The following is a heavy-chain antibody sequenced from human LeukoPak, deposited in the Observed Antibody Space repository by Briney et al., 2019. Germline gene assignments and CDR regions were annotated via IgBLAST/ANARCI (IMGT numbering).Heavy chain of an antibody. J-gene: IGHJ5*02. CDR2: INWNGGST. CDR1: GFTFDDYG. D-gene: IGHD1-7*01. CDR3: ARDPLGITGTTDWFDP. V-gene: IGHV3-20*04. Sequence: PGGSLRLSCAASGFTFDDYGMSWVRQAPGKGLEWVSGINWNGGSTGYADSVKGRFTISRDNAKNSLYLQMNSLRAEVTALYYCARDPLGITGTTDWFDPWGQGTLVTVSS.